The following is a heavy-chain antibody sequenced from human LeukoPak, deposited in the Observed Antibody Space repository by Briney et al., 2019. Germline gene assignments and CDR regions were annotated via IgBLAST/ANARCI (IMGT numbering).Heavy chain of an antibody. CDR2: INWNGGST. CDR1: GFTFDDYG. J-gene: IGHJ3*02. CDR3: ARARLGYCSSTSCSDAFDI. Sequence: GGSLRLSCAASGFTFDDYGMSWVRQAPGKALEWVSGINWNGGSTGYADSVKGRFTISRDNAKNSLYLQMNSLRAEDTALYYCARARLGYCSSTSCSDAFDIWGQGTMVTVSS. V-gene: IGHV3-20*04. D-gene: IGHD2-2*01.